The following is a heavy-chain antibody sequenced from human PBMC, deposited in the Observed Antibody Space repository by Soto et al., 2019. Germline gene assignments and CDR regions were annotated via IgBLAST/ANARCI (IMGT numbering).Heavy chain of an antibody. CDR2: IDWDDDK. D-gene: IGHD3-9*01. CDR3: ARIPVNYDILTGYYSVRGMDV. J-gene: IGHJ6*02. CDR1: GFSLSTSGMC. V-gene: IGHV2-70*01. Sequence: SCPTLVNPPQTLTLTCTFSGFSLSTSGMCVSWIRQPPGKALEWLALIDWDDDKYYSTSLRTRLTISKDTSKNQVVLTMTNMDPVDTATYYCARIPVNYDILTGYYSVRGMDVWGQGTTVTVSS.